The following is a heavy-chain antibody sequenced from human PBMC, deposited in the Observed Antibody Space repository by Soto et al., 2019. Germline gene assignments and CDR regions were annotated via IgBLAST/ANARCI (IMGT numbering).Heavy chain of an antibody. CDR3: ARGGSYYAH. V-gene: IGHV1-2*02. CDR2: INSVSGGT. CDR1: GNTHTIYF. J-gene: IGHJ4*02. D-gene: IGHD3-10*01. Sequence: HEQLVQSEAEVKQPGASVRVSCKASGNTHTIYFIHWLRQARGQGLEWMGWINSVSGGTNYAHKLQGRVTMTRDTSTTTAFMELSGLRSDDTAVYFCARGGSYYAHWGQGTLVSVSS.